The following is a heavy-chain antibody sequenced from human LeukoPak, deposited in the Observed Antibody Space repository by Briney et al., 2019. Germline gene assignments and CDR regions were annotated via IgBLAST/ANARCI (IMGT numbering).Heavy chain of an antibody. J-gene: IGHJ3*02. Sequence: GGSLRLSCAASGFTVSSNYMSWVRQAPGKGLDWVSVIYSGGNTYYADSVEGRFTISRDNSKNTLYLQMNSLRAEDTAVYYCARGGWGGSYFDAFDMWGQGTKVIVSS. D-gene: IGHD1-26*01. CDR2: IYSGGNT. V-gene: IGHV3-53*01. CDR1: GFTVSSNY. CDR3: ARGGWGGSYFDAFDM.